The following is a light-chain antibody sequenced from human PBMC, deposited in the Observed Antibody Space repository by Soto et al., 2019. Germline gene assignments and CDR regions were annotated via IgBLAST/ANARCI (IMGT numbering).Light chain of an antibody. V-gene: IGKV3-15*01. CDR2: YAS. Sequence: EMVMTQSPATLSVSPGERVTLSCRASESVHSNLAWYQQKPGQGPSLLIYYASTRVTGVPDRCSGSGSGTEFTLTISGLQSEDFGVYYCQHYSNWPPTFGPGTKVEIK. CDR1: ESVHSN. CDR3: QHYSNWPPT. J-gene: IGKJ3*01.